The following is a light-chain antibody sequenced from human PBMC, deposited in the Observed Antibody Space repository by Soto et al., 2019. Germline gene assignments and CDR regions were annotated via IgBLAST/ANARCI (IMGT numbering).Light chain of an antibody. J-gene: IGKJ4*01. Sequence: EIVMTQSPATLSMSPGERATLSCRASESVTSNLAWYQHKPGQPPRLLIYRTSIRATGIPARFSGSGSGTEFTLTISSLQSEDFALYYCQQNNNLPLTFGGGTKVEI. V-gene: IGKV3-15*01. CDR3: QQNNNLPLT. CDR2: RTS. CDR1: ESVTSN.